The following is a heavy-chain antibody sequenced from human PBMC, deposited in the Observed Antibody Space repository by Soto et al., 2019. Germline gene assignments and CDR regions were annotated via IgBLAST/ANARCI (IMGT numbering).Heavy chain of an antibody. CDR3: ARARLRAVYAFDI. V-gene: IGHV4-31*03. CDR1: GGSVSSGAYY. D-gene: IGHD5-12*01. Sequence: QVQLQESDAGLVKASQTLSLTCTVSGGSVSSGAYYWTWIRQRPGKALEWIGYSYYSGSTYYSPSLKSRLSISLDTSKNQFSLRLSSVTAADTAMYYCARARLRAVYAFDIWGQGTMVTVSS. J-gene: IGHJ3*02. CDR2: SYYSGST.